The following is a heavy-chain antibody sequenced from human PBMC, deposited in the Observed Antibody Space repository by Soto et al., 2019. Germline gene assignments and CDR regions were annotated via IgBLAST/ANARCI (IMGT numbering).Heavy chain of an antibody. CDR1: GGSISGDYY. CDR2: IYYSGSS. V-gene: IGHV4-30-4*08. D-gene: IGHD2-15*01. J-gene: IGHJ4*02. Sequence: QVRLHESGPGLVKPSQTLSLTCSVSGGSISGDYYWSWIRQSPEKGLEWIGYIYYSGSSYSNPALQTRLSMSRGPYKNQFSLKLRSVAAADTGVYYCARGGARWPSYFAPWHQVALGAASS. CDR3: ARGGARWPSYFAP.